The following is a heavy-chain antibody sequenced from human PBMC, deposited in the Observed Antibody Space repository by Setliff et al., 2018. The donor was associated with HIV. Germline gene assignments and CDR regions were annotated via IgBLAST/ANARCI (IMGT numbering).Heavy chain of an antibody. CDR2: IYTSGST. V-gene: IGHV4-61*09. Sequence: PSETLSLTCTVSGGSISSGSYYWSWIRQPAGKGLEWIGHIYTSGSTNYNPSLKSRVTISADTSENQFSLKLRAVPAADTAVYYCALGMVRGARYYYYYYMDVWGKGTTVTVSS. CDR3: ALGMVRGARYYYYYYMDV. D-gene: IGHD3-10*01. J-gene: IGHJ6*03. CDR1: GGSISSGSYY.